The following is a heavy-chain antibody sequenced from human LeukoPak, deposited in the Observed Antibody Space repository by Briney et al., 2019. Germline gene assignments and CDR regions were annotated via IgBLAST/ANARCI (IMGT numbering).Heavy chain of an antibody. J-gene: IGHJ5*02. CDR3: ARGKVVGPTKFDP. Sequence: GGSLRLSCAASGFTFSRYWMSWVRQAPRKGLEWVANIKQDGGEIYYVDSVKGRFTISRDNAKNSVYLHMNSLRAEDTAVYYCARGKVVGPTKFDPWGQGTLVTVSS. CDR1: GFTFSRYW. D-gene: IGHD1-26*01. CDR2: IKQDGGEI. V-gene: IGHV3-7*01.